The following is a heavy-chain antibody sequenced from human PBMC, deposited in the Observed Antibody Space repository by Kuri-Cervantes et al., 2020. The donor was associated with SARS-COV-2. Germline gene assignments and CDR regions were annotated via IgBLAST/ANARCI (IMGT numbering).Heavy chain of an antibody. CDR3: TTLWSA. D-gene: IGHD3-3*01. CDR2: IKSKTDGGTT. CDR1: GFTFSSYW. V-gene: IGHV3-15*01. J-gene: IGHJ4*02. Sequence: GESLKISCAASGFTFSSYWMSWVRRAPGKGLEWVGRIKSKTDGGTTDYAAPVKGRFTISRDDSKNMPYLQMNSLKTEDTAVYYCTTLWSAWGQGTLVTVSS.